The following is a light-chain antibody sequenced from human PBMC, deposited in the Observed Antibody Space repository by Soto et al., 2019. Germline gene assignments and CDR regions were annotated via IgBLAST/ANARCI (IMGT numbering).Light chain of an antibody. J-gene: IGKJ1*01. Sequence: DIQMTQSPSTLSGSVGDRVTITCRASQTISSWLAWYQQKPGKAPKLLIYKASTLKSGVPSRFSGSGSGTEGTLTVSSLQPADFATYYGLQDHDDSWTFGQGTKVDIK. CDR3: LQDHDDSWT. V-gene: IGKV1-5*03. CDR1: QTISSW. CDR2: KAS.